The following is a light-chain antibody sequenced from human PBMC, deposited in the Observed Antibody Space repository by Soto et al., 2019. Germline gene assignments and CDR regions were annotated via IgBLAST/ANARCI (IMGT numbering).Light chain of an antibody. Sequence: QSVLTQPPSASGTPGQRVTISCSGSSSNIESNYVYWYQQLPGTAPRLLIYRNNQRPSGVPDRFSGSKSGTSASLAISALRSEDEADYYCTVWDDSLRGRLFSGGTKLTVL. V-gene: IGLV1-47*01. CDR1: SSNIESNY. CDR3: TVWDDSLRGRL. CDR2: RNN. J-gene: IGLJ2*01.